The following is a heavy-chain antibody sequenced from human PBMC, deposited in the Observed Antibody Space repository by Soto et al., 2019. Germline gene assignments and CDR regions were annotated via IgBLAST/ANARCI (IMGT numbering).Heavy chain of an antibody. Sequence: EVQLLESGGGLVQPGGSLRISCAASGFTFSSYAMSWVRQAPGKGLEWVSSISTSGGSTYYADSVKGRFTISRDNSNNSLYLQMNSLRAEDTAVYYCSLDDRYYGMDVWGLGTTVTVSS. CDR1: GFTFSSYA. CDR3: SLDDRYYGMDV. J-gene: IGHJ6*02. V-gene: IGHV3-23*01. CDR2: ISTSGGST.